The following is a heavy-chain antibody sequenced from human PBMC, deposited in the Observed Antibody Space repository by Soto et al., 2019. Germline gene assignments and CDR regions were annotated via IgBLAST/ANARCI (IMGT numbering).Heavy chain of an antibody. J-gene: IGHJ4*02. CDR3: ARDGGRHSGGIDY. D-gene: IGHD1-26*01. V-gene: IGHV1-69*01. CDR1: GGTFSSYS. Sequence: QVQLVQSGAEVKKPGSSVKVSCKASGGTFSSYSINWVRQAPGQGLEWMGEIIPIFGTANYAQKFQGRVTITADESTSTAYMELISLRSEDTAVYYCARDGGRHSGGIDYWGQGTLVTGSS. CDR2: IIPIFGTA.